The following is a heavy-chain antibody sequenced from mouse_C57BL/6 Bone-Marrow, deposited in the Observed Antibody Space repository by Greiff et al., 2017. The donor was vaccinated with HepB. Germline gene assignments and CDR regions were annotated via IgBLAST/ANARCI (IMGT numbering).Heavy chain of an antibody. CDR1: GFSLTSYG. Sequence: VKLMESGPGLVQPSQSLSITCTVSGFSLTSYGVHWVRQSPGKGLEWLGVIWSGGSTDYNAAFISRLSISKDNSKSQVFFKMNSLQADDTAIYYCARNEDYYGSSRYFDVWGTGTTVTVSS. J-gene: IGHJ1*03. D-gene: IGHD1-1*01. V-gene: IGHV2-2*01. CDR2: IWSGGST. CDR3: ARNEDYYGSSRYFDV.